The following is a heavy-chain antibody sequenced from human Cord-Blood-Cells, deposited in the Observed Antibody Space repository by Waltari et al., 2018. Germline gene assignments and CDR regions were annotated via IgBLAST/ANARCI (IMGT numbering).Heavy chain of an antibody. CDR1: GFTFSSYS. CDR3: ARVLVVYAFDAFDI. V-gene: IGHV3-21*01. Sequence: EVQLVESGGGLVKPGGSLRLSCAASGFTFSSYSMNWVRQAPGKGLEWVSSISSSSSYIYYADSVKGRFTISRDNAKNSLYLQMNSLRAEDTAVYYCARVLVVYAFDAFDIWGQGTMVTVSS. J-gene: IGHJ3*02. D-gene: IGHD2-8*02. CDR2: ISSSSSYI.